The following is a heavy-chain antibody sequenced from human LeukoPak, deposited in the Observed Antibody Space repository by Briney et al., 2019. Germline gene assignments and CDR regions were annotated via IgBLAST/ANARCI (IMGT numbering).Heavy chain of an antibody. CDR1: GFTFSSHG. D-gene: IGHD3-10*02. J-gene: IGHJ4*02. V-gene: IGHV3-33*06. CDR2: IWYDGSYK. Sequence: GGSLRLSCAASGFTFSSHGMHWVRQAPGKGLEWVAVIWYDGSYKYYADSVQGRFTISRDNSKNTLSLQMNSLRAEDTAVYYCAKSRVRGVYYFDYWGQGTLVTVSS. CDR3: AKSRVRGVYYFDY.